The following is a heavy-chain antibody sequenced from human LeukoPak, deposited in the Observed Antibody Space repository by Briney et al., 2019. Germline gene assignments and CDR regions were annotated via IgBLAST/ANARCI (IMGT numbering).Heavy chain of an antibody. CDR1: GGTFSSYA. Sequence: SVKVSCKASGGTFSSYAISWVRQAPGQGLEWMGGIIPIFGTANYAQKFQGRVTMTRDMSTSTVYMELSSLRSEDTAVYYCARSGYDSSGPHFDYWGQGTLVTVSS. CDR3: ARSGYDSSGPHFDY. CDR2: IIPIFGTA. V-gene: IGHV1-69*05. D-gene: IGHD3-22*01. J-gene: IGHJ4*02.